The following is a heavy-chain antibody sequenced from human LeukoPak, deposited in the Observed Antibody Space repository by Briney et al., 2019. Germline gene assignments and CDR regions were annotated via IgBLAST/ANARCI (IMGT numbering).Heavy chain of an antibody. Sequence: QPGGSLRLSCAASGFTFSSYSMNWVRQAPGKGLEWVSYISSSSSTIYYADSVKGRFTISRDNAKSSLYLQMNSLRAEDTAVYYCAPYTSTREEAVAPFDYWGQGTLVTVSS. CDR2: ISSSSSTI. CDR3: APYTSTREEAVAPFDY. J-gene: IGHJ4*02. V-gene: IGHV3-48*01. CDR1: GFTFSSYS.